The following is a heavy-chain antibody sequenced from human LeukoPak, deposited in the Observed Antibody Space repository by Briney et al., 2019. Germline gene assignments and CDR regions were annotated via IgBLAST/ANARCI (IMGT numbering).Heavy chain of an antibody. CDR3: ARDALDLSVPTAPDY. V-gene: IGHV1-18*01. Sequence: ASVKVSCKASGYTFTSYGISWVRQAPGQGLEWMGWISAYNGNTNYAQKLQGRVTMTTDTSTSTAYMELRSLRSDDTAVYYCARDALDLSVPTAPDYWGQGTLVTVSS. CDR1: GYTFTSYG. D-gene: IGHD2-2*01. CDR2: ISAYNGNT. J-gene: IGHJ4*02.